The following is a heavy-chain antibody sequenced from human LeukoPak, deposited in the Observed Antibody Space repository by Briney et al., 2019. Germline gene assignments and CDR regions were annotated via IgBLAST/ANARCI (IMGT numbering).Heavy chain of an antibody. V-gene: IGHV4-30-2*01. CDR2: IYQSGST. Sequence: SETLSLTCTVSGDSFSSGGYYWSWIRQTPGKGLEWIGYIYQSGSTYYNPALKSRVTISVDRSKNQFSLKLSSVTAADTAVYYCARDRGGGSYQNWYFDLWGRGTLVTVSS. CDR1: GDSFSSGGYY. D-gene: IGHD1-26*01. CDR3: ARDRGGGSYQNWYFDL. J-gene: IGHJ2*01.